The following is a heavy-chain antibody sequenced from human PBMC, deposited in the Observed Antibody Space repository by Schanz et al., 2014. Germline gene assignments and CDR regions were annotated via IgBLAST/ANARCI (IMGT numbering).Heavy chain of an antibody. Sequence: EVQLVESGGGLVQPGGSLRLSCAVSGFTVSSNYMSWVRQAPGKGLEWVSTVYMSAASTRYADSVKGRFIISRDNAKNSLYLQMSSLRAEDTAVYYCARVELSVYYYAMDVWGQGTTVTVSS. CDR2: VYMSAAST. J-gene: IGHJ6*02. CDR1: GFTVSSNY. CDR3: ARVELSVYYYAMDV. D-gene: IGHD2-15*01. V-gene: IGHV3-66*01.